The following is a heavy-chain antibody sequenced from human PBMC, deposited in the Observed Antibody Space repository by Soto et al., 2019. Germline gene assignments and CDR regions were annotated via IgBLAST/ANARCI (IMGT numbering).Heavy chain of an antibody. V-gene: IGHV3-66*01. CDR2: IYSGGST. J-gene: IGHJ4*02. CDR1: GFTVSSNY. Sequence: TGGSLRLSCAASGFTVSSNYMSWVRQAPGKGLEWVSVIYSGGSTYYADSVKGRFTISRDNSKNTLYLQMNSLRAEDTAVYYCASPFAHSRYNWNSGYWGQGTLVTVSS. D-gene: IGHD1-20*01. CDR3: ASPFAHSRYNWNSGY.